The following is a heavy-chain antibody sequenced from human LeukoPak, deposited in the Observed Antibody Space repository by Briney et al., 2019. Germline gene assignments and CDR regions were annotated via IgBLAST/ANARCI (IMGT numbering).Heavy chain of an antibody. CDR2: ISSSSSYI. J-gene: IGHJ4*02. CDR3: ARVFAGTSIDY. Sequence: GGSLRLTCAASGFTFSSYSMNWVRQAPGKGLEWVSSISSSSSYIYYADSVKGRFTISRDNAKNSLYLQMNSLRAEDTAVYYCARVFAGTSIDYWGQGTLVTVSS. V-gene: IGHV3-21*01. D-gene: IGHD2-2*01. CDR1: GFTFSSYS.